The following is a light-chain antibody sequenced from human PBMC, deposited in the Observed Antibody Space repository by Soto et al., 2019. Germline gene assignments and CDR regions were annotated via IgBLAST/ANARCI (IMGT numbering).Light chain of an antibody. CDR3: QQRSNWPPDT. Sequence: EIVLTQSPATLSWSPGERATLSCRASQSVSSYLAWYQQKPGQAPRLLIYDASNRATGIPARFSGSGSGTDFTLTISSLEPEDFAVYYCQQRSNWPPDTFGQGTKLEIK. CDR1: QSVSSY. J-gene: IGKJ2*01. V-gene: IGKV3-11*01. CDR2: DAS.